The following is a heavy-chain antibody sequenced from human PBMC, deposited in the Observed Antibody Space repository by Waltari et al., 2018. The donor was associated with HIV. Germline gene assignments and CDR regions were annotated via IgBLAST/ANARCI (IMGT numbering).Heavy chain of an antibody. V-gene: IGHV1-69*01. J-gene: IGHJ6*02. CDR1: GTFSSYA. CDR3: ARGPATVTTRAHYYYGMDV. D-gene: IGHD4-17*01. Sequence: GTFSSYAISWVRQAPGQGLEWMGGIIPIFGTANYAQKFQGRVTITADESTSTAYMELSSLRSEDTAVYYCARGPATVTTRAHYYYGMDVWGQGTTVTVSS. CDR2: IIPIFGTA.